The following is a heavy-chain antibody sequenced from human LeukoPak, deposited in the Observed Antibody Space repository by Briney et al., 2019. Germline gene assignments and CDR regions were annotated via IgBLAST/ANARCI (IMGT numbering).Heavy chain of an antibody. V-gene: IGHV3-74*01. D-gene: IGHD5-18*01. J-gene: IGHJ4*02. CDR1: GFPFSSYW. CDR2: INSDGSAT. Sequence: GGSLRLSCAASGFPFSSYWMHWVRQVPGKGLLWVSRINSDGSATIYADSVKGRFTISRDNSDNTLYLQMNSLRDEDTAMYYCAKEGTAMASSYFDYWGQGTLITVSS. CDR3: AKEGTAMASSYFDY.